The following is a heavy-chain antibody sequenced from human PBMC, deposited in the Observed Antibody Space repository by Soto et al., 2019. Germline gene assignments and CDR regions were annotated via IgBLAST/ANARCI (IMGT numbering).Heavy chain of an antibody. D-gene: IGHD2-2*01. Sequence: SETLSLTCTVSGGSVSSGSYYWSWIRQPPGKGLEWIGYIYCSGSTNYNPSLKSRVTISVDTSKNQFSLKLSSVTASDTAVYYCARDRVTSPRGIYYYYYGMDVWGQGTTVTVSS. V-gene: IGHV4-61*01. CDR3: ARDRVTSPRGIYYYYYGMDV. J-gene: IGHJ6*02. CDR1: GGSVSSGSYY. CDR2: IYCSGST.